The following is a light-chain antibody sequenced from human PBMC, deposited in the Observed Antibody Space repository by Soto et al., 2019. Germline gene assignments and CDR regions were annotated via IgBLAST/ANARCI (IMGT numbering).Light chain of an antibody. Sequence: DIQLAQSPSTLSASVGDRITITCRATQSINWLAWYQQKTGKAPKLLIFEASRLESGVPSRFSGSGSGTEFTLTISSLQPDDFGTYYCQHSDTDSPMWTFGQGTKVDVK. J-gene: IGKJ1*01. CDR2: EAS. V-gene: IGKV1-5*03. CDR1: QSINW. CDR3: QHSDTDSPMWT.